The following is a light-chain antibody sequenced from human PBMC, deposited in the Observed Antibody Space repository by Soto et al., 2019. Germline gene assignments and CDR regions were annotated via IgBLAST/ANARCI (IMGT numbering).Light chain of an antibody. J-gene: IGLJ1*01. CDR2: EVS. Sequence: LTHPAPVSVSPGQSITISCTGTSSDVVGYNFVSWYQQHTGRAPKIMIYEVSNRPSGVSNRFSGSKSGNTASLTISGLQAEDEADYYCSSYTNTSTNYVYRPGTKVNVL. CDR3: SSYTNTSTNYV. V-gene: IGLV2-14*01. CDR1: SSDVVGYNF.